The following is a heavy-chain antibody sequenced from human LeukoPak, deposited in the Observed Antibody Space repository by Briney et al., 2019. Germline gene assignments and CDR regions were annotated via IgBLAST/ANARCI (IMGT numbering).Heavy chain of an antibody. V-gene: IGHV3-64*01. CDR3: ARVAALDAFDI. CDR1: GFTFSSYA. CDR2: IRSNGGST. J-gene: IGHJ3*02. D-gene: IGHD6-25*01. Sequence: GGSLRLSCAASGFTFSSYAMHWVRQAPGKGLEYVSAIRSNGGSTYYANSVKGRFTISRDNSKNTLYLQMGSLRAEDMAVYYCARVAALDAFDIWGQGTMVTVSS.